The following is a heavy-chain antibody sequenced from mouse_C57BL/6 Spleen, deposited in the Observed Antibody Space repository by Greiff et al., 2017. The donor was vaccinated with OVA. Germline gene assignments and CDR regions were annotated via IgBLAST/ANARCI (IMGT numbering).Heavy chain of an antibody. CDR1: GYTFTSYW. D-gene: IGHD1-1*01. J-gene: IGHJ1*03. CDR2: IDPSDSYT. V-gene: IGHV1-69*01. CDR3: ARKGWSSYWYFDV. Sequence: QVQLQQPGAELVMPGASVKLSCKASGYTFTSYWMHWVKQRPGQGLEWIGEIDPSDSYTNYNQKFKGKSTLTVDKSSSTAYMQLSSLTSEDSAVYYCARKGWSSYWYFDVWGTGTTVTVSS.